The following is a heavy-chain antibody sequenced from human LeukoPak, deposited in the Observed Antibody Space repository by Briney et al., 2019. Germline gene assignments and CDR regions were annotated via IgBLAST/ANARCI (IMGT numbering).Heavy chain of an antibody. CDR3: ARPLAGYCSGGSC. V-gene: IGHV3-30-3*01. J-gene: IGHJ4*02. CDR1: GFTFSSYA. Sequence: GGSLRLSCAASGFTFSSYAMHWVRQAPGKGLEWVAVISYDGSNKYYADSVKGRFTISRDNSKNTLYLRMNSLRAEDTAVYYCARPLAGYCSGGSCWGQGTLVTVSS. D-gene: IGHD2-15*01. CDR2: ISYDGSNK.